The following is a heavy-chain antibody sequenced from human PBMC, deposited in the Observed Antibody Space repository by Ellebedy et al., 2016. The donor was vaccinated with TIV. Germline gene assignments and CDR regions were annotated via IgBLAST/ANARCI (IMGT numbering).Heavy chain of an antibody. CDR3: ATREWQDPMDV. Sequence: ASVKVSXKASRHTFTSYGIHWVRQAPGQRLEWMGWINTGNGNTKYSQKFQDRVTITTDTSASTASMELSSLISGDTAVYYCATREWQDPMDVWGQGTTVIVSS. CDR2: INTGNGNT. V-gene: IGHV1-3*04. J-gene: IGHJ6*02. D-gene: IGHD3-3*01. CDR1: RHTFTSYG.